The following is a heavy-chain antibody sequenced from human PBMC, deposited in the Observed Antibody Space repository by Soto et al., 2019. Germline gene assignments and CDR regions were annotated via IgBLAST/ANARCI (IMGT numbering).Heavy chain of an antibody. D-gene: IGHD2-21*02. J-gene: IGHJ4*02. V-gene: IGHV3-11*01. CDR3: ARFNPTAIRGLTITSFLLDS. CDR2: ISATGNTF. CDR1: GFAFSDYY. Sequence: SLRLSCTASGFAFSDYYMSWVRQAPGKGLEWVSYISATGNTFHYADSVRGRVAISRDNSKNSVYLEMNSLRAEDTAVYYCARFNPTAIRGLTITSFLLDSWGQGTLVTVSS.